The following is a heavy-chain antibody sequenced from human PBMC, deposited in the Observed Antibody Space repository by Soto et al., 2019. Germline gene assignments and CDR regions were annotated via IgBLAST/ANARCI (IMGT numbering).Heavy chain of an antibody. CDR1: GGSISSYY. V-gene: IGHV4-59*01. CDR2: IYYSGST. J-gene: IGHJ5*02. Sequence: SETLSLTCTVSGGSISSYYWSWIRQPPGKGLEWIGYIYYSGSTNYNPSLKSRVTISVDTSKNQFSLKLSSVTAADTAVYYCARDYADYDFWSGYYPTNNWFDPWGQGTLVTVSS. D-gene: IGHD3-3*01. CDR3: ARDYADYDFWSGYYPTNNWFDP.